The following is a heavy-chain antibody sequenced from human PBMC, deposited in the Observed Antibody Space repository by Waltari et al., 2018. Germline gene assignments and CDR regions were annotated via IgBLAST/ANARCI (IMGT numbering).Heavy chain of an antibody. CDR3: AIATGSLYSWFDP. CDR1: GGSLSSRGYF. J-gene: IGHJ5*02. Sequence: QVQLQESGPGLLNPSETLSLTCTVSGGSLSSRGYFWTWIRQHPGKGLEWIGYTYYTGSSFYNPSLKSRVTISVDTSTRQFSLRLRSLTAADTAVYYCAIATGSLYSWFDPWGQGTLVTVSS. D-gene: IGHD1-1*01. CDR2: TYYTGSS. V-gene: IGHV4-31*03.